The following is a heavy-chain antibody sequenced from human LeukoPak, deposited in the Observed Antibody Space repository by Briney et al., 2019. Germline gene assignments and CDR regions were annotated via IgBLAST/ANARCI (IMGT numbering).Heavy chain of an antibody. Sequence: PSETLSLTCTVSGGSISSYYWSWIRQPPGKGLEWIGYIYYSGSTNYNPSLKSRVTISVDTSKNQFSLKLSSVTAADTAVYYCATSRGTLFNWFDPWGQGTLVTVSS. CDR2: IYYSGST. CDR1: GGSISSYY. V-gene: IGHV4-59*01. CDR3: ATSRGTLFNWFDP. D-gene: IGHD1-26*01. J-gene: IGHJ5*02.